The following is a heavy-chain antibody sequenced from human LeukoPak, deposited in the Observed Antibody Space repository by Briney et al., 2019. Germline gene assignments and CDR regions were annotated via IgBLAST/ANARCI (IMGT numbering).Heavy chain of an antibody. CDR2: VSSSSSYI. J-gene: IGHJ4*02. V-gene: IGHV3-21*01. CDR1: GFTFSSYS. D-gene: IGHD1-26*01. CDR3: ARAKRVGANKSYFDY. Sequence: GGSLRLSCAASGFTFSSYSMNWVRQAPGKGLEWVSSVSSSSSYIYYADSVKGRFTISRDNAKNSLYLQMNSLRAEDTAVYYCARAKRVGANKSYFDYWGQGTLVTVSS.